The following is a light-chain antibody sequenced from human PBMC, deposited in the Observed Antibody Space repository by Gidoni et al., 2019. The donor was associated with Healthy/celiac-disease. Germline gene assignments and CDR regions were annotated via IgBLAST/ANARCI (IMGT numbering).Light chain of an antibody. J-gene: IGKJ1*01. CDR3: QQLNSYPVT. V-gene: IGKV1-9*01. CDR1: QGISSY. CDR2: AAS. Sequence: DIKLTQSPSFLSASVGYRVTITCRASQGISSYLAWYQQKPGKAPKLLIYAASTLQSGVPSRFSGSGSGTEFTLTISSLQPEDFATYYCQQLNSYPVTFGQGTKVEIK.